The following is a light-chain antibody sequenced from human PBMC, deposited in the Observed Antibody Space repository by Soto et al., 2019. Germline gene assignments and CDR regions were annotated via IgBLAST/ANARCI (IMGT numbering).Light chain of an antibody. V-gene: IGKV1-5*03. CDR2: KAS. J-gene: IGKJ1*01. CDR1: QTIGRW. CDR3: HQYSSYPRT. Sequence: DIQMTQSPSTLSASVGDRVTITCRASQTIGRWLAWYQQKPGNVPKLLIYKASSLQSGGPSRFSGSGSGTEFTLTINSLEPDDFAAYYCHQYSSYPRTFGQGTTLEIK.